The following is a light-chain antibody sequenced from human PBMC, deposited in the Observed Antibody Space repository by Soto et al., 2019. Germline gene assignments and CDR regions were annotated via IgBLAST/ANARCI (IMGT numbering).Light chain of an antibody. CDR2: DAS. CDR3: QQFHTYYT. J-gene: IGKJ2*01. V-gene: IGKV1-5*01. Sequence: DIQMTQSPSTLSASVGDRVTITCRASQNINAWLAWYQQKPGKAPKLLISDASNVESGVSSRFSGSGYGTEFTLTISSLQPDDFATYYCQQFHTYYTFGQGTKLEIK. CDR1: QNINAW.